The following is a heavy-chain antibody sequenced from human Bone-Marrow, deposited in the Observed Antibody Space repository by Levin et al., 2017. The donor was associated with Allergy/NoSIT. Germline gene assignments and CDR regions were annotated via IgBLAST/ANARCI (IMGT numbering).Heavy chain of an antibody. CDR1: GFIFSTYG. CDR2: ISYDGNNK. CDR3: AKIRPAYGDYPRSDLDY. D-gene: IGHD4-17*01. V-gene: IGHV3-30*18. J-gene: IGHJ4*02. Sequence: RGESLKISCAASGFIFSTYGMHWVRQAPGKGLEWVALISYDGNNKYYADSVKGRFTISRDNSENTLFLLMNSLRPDDTAVYYCAKIRPAYGDYPRSDLDYWGQGTLATVSS.